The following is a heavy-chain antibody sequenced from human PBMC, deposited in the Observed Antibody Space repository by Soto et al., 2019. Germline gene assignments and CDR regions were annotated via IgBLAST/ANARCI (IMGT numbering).Heavy chain of an antibody. D-gene: IGHD3-10*01. J-gene: IGHJ4*02. V-gene: IGHV4-61*01. CDR1: GGSVSSGSYY. Sequence: SETLSLTCTVSGGSVSSGSYYWSWIRQPPGKGLEWIGYIYYSGSTNYNPSLKSRVTISVDTSKNQFSLKLSSVTAADTAVYYCAAITMVRGVIKPSLDYWGQGTRVTVSS. CDR3: AAITMVRGVIKPSLDY. CDR2: IYYSGST.